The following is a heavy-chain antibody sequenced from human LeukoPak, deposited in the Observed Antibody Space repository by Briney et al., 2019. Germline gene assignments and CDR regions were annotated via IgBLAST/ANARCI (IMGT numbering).Heavy chain of an antibody. D-gene: IGHD6-13*01. CDR1: GGSVSSGDYY. Sequence: SETLSLTCTVSGGSVSSGDYYWSWIRQPPGRGLEWVGYIYYSGNTNYNPSLKSRVTISVDTSKNQFSLKLSSVTAADTAVYYCARSTGGAAAADFDPWGQGTLVTVSS. J-gene: IGHJ5*02. CDR2: IYYSGNT. CDR3: ARSTGGAAAADFDP. V-gene: IGHV4-61*08.